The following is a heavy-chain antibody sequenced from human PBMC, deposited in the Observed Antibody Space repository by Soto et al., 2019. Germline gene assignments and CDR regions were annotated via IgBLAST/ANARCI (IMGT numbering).Heavy chain of an antibody. J-gene: IGHJ5*02. CDR1: GFTIDSHA. V-gene: IGHV3-9*01. CDR2: INGNID. Sequence: GGSLRLSCAASGFTIDSHAMHWVRQAPGKGLEWVAGINGNIDYADSVKGRFSVSRDNAKNSVYLQMSSLKPEDTAFYFCARDNPSLYGDQESTWFDPWGQGTLVTVSS. CDR3: ARDNPSLYGDQESTWFDP. D-gene: IGHD4-17*01.